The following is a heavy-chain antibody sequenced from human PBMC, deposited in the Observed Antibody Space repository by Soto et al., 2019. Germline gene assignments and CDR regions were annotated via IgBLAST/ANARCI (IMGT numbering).Heavy chain of an antibody. J-gene: IGHJ4*02. Sequence: QVQLVQSGAEVKKPGASVKVSCKASGYTFTSYGISWVRQAPGQGLEWMGWISAYNGNTNYAQKLQGRVTMTTDTPTSTAYMELRSLRSDDTAVYYCARDTLRIIWSGYNHFDYWGQGTLVTVSS. D-gene: IGHD3-3*01. CDR1: GYTFTSYG. CDR3: ARDTLRIIWSGYNHFDY. V-gene: IGHV1-18*04. CDR2: ISAYNGNT.